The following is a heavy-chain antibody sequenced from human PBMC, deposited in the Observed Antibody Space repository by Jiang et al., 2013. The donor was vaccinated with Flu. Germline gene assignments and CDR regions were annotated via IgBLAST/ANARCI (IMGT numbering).Heavy chain of an antibody. CDR3: AREPETYGFDY. V-gene: IGHV1-69*04. D-gene: IGHD1-14*01. CDR2: IIPILTEA. Sequence: GAEVKKPGSSVKVSCKTSGGTFSSYAINWVRQAPGQGLECMGRIIPILTEAKYAQKFQDRVTITADKSTHTIYMELSSLTAEDTAVYYCAREPETYGFDYVGPGNPGPPSP. J-gene: IGHJ4*02. CDR1: GGTFSSYA.